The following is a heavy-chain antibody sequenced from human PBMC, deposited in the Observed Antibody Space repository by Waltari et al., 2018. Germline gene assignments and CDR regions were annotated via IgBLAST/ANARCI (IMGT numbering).Heavy chain of an antibody. CDR3: ARKGSGYSGYDYRPSDAFDI. CDR1: GFTVSSNY. V-gene: IGHV3-53*01. Sequence: EVQLVESGGGLIQPGGSLRLSCAASGFTVSSNYMSWVRQAPGKGLEWVSVIYSGGRTYDADAVKGRFTISRDNSKNTLYLQMNSLRAEDTAVYYCARKGSGYSGYDYRPSDAFDIWGQGTMVTVSS. CDR2: IYSGGRT. D-gene: IGHD5-12*01. J-gene: IGHJ3*02.